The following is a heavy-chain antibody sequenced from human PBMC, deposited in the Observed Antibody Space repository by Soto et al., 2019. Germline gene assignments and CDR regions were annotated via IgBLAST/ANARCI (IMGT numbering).Heavy chain of an antibody. Sequence: GGSLRLSCAASGFTFSSYAMSWVRQAPGKGLEWVSAISGSGGSTYYADSVKGRFTISRDNSKNTLYLQMNSLRAEDTAVYYCAKAISRGWRFYYFDYWGQGTLVTVSS. D-gene: IGHD6-19*01. V-gene: IGHV3-23*01. CDR1: GFTFSSYA. CDR3: AKAISRGWRFYYFDY. J-gene: IGHJ4*02. CDR2: ISGSGGST.